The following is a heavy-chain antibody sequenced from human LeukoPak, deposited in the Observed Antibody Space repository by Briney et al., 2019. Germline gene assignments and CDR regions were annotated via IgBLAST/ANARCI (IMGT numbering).Heavy chain of an antibody. CDR1: GLTFSSYA. CDR3: ARRATVVTPGLFDY. D-gene: IGHD4-23*01. J-gene: IGHJ4*02. CDR2: ISGSGGST. Sequence: GGSLRLSCAASGLTFSSYAMSWVRQAPGKGLEWVSAISGSGGSTYYADSVKGRFTISRDNSKSTLYLQMNSLRAEDTAVYYCARRATVVTPGLFDYWGQGTLVTVSS. V-gene: IGHV3-23*01.